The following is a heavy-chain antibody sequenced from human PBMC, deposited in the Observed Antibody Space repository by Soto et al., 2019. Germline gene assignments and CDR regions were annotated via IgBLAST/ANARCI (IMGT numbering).Heavy chain of an antibody. D-gene: IGHD3-22*01. CDR2: ISYDGSNK. CDR3: AQDTYYYDSSGYYVFDY. Sequence: QVQLVESGGGVVQPGRSLRLSCAASGSTFSNYGIHWVRQAPGKGLEWVAVISYDGSNKNYADSVKGRFPISRDNSKNXXYPQMNSLRAEDTAVYYCAQDTYYYDSSGYYVFDYWGQGTLVTVTS. V-gene: IGHV3-30*18. J-gene: IGHJ4*02. CDR1: GSTFSNYG.